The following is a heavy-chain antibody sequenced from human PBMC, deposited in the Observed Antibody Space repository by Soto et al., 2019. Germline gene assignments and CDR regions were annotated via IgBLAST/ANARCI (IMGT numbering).Heavy chain of an antibody. CDR1: GGSMSSYY. D-gene: IGHD3-22*01. CDR2: IYYSGIT. Sequence: QVQLQESGPGLVKPSETLSLTCTVSGGSMSSYYWSWIRQPPGKGLEWIVNIYYSGITKYNPSLKSRVTISVDTSKNQFSLKLNSVTAADTAVYYCVRDGSHCTTMSCPGAWFDPWGQGILVTVSS. J-gene: IGHJ5*02. CDR3: VRDGSHCTTMSCPGAWFDP. V-gene: IGHV4-59*01.